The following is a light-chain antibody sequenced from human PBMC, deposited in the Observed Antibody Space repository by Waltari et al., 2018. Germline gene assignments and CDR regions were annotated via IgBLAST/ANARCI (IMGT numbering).Light chain of an antibody. CDR1: SLRSYY. CDR2: DKN. J-gene: IGLJ2*01. V-gene: IGLV3-19*01. Sequence: SSELTQDPAVSVAMGQTVRITCQGDSLRSYYASWYQQRPRQAPILGMYDKNNRPSGVPDRFSGSSSDNTASLTITGAQAEDEASYYCHSRDASGVGGSFGGGTKLTVL. CDR3: HSRDASGVGGS.